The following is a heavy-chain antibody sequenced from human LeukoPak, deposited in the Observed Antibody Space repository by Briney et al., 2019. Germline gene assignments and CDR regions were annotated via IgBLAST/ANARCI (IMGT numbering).Heavy chain of an antibody. Sequence: SETLSLTCTVSGGSISNYHWSWIRQSAGKRLEWIGRVGPAYSSGGTNYNPSLKSRVSMSVDTSRNHISLKVTSVTAADTAVYYCARARYRYRYYHMDVWGMGTTVTISS. D-gene: IGHD3-16*02. CDR3: ARARYRYRYYHMDV. CDR1: GGSISNYH. CDR2: VGPAYSSGGT. J-gene: IGHJ6*03. V-gene: IGHV4-4*07.